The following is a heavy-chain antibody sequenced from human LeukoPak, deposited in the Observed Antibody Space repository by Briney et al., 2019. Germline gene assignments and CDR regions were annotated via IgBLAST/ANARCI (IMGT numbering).Heavy chain of an antibody. CDR2: ISGSGGST. Sequence: PGGSLRLSCAASGFTFSSYAMSWVRQAPGKGLEWVSAISGSGGSTYYADSVKGRFTISRDNPKNTLYLQMNSLRAEDTAVYYCAKDRGGYGSPGSYFDYWGQGTLVTVSS. D-gene: IGHD5-12*01. CDR1: GFTFSSYA. CDR3: AKDRGGYGSPGSYFDY. J-gene: IGHJ4*02. V-gene: IGHV3-23*01.